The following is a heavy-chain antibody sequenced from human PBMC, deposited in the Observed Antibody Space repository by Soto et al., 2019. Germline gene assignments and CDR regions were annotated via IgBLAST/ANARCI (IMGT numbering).Heavy chain of an antibody. J-gene: IGHJ4*02. CDR2: ISYDGSNK. CDR3: ARANYYGSGSYLFDY. D-gene: IGHD3-10*01. CDR1: GFTFSSYA. Sequence: GGSLRLSCAASGFTFSSYAMHWVRQAPGKGLEWVAVISYDGSNKYYADSVKGRFTISRDNSKNTLYLQMNSLRAEDTAVYYCARANYYGSGSYLFDYWGQGTLVTVSS. V-gene: IGHV3-30-3*01.